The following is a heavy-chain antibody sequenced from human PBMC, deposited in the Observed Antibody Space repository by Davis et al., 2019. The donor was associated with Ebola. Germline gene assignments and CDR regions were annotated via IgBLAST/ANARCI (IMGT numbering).Heavy chain of an antibody. Sequence: PGGSLRLSCAASGFTFSGYAMAWVRQAPGQGLQWVSGISRTGGITYFADAMRSRLTISRDNSKNTLYLQMDRLRVEDTAVYYCAKDSGYCSGPTCFEGADSWGQGTLVIVSS. CDR2: ISRTGGIT. J-gene: IGHJ4*02. CDR3: AKDSGYCSGPTCFEGADS. V-gene: IGHV3-23*01. D-gene: IGHD2-15*01. CDR1: GFTFSGYA.